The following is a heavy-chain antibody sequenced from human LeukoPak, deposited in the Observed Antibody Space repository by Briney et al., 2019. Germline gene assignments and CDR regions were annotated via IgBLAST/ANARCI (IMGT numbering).Heavy chain of an antibody. Sequence: GGSLRLSCAASGFTFSSYGMHWVRQAPGKGLEWVALISSDGSNKYYADSVKGRFTISRDNSKNTLYLQINSLRAEDTAVYYCARDLGYNYGHPFDYWGQGTLVTVSS. CDR3: ARDLGYNYGHPFDY. CDR2: ISSDGSNK. J-gene: IGHJ4*02. V-gene: IGHV3-30*03. CDR1: GFTFSSYG. D-gene: IGHD5-18*01.